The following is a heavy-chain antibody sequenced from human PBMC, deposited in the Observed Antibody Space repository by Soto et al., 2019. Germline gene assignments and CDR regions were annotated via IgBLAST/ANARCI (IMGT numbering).Heavy chain of an antibody. J-gene: IGHJ5*02. D-gene: IGHD2-21*01. V-gene: IGHV4-34*01. Sequence: SETLSLTCVVSGGAFSGFDWSWIRQSPGKGLEWIGEVHRRGSLNYHPSLTSRVTISQDTSKKQLSLRLTSVTAADTGVYFCARYVRDDHGQNNWFDPWGQGTLVTVSS. CDR3: ARYVRDDHGQNNWFDP. CDR1: GGAFSGFD. CDR2: VHRRGSL.